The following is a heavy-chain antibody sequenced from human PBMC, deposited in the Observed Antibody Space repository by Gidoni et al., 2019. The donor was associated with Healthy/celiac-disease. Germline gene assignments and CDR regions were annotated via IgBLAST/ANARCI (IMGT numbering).Heavy chain of an antibody. V-gene: IGHV4-31*03. J-gene: IGHJ5*02. CDR2: LYYSGST. CDR3: ARDVSSSRWFDP. Sequence: QVQLQESGPGLVKPSQTLSLTCTVSGGSISSGGYYWSWIRQHPGKGLEWIGCLYYSGSTYYNPSLKSRVTISVDTSKNQFSLKLSSVTAADTAVYYCARDVSSSRWFDPWGQGTLVTVSS. D-gene: IGHD6-13*01. CDR1: GGSISSGGYY.